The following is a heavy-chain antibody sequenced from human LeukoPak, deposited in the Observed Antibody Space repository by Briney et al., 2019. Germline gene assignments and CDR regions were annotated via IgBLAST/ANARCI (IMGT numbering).Heavy chain of an antibody. D-gene: IGHD3-9*01. J-gene: IGHJ5*02. CDR2: IYPGDSDT. CDR1: GYSFTSYW. V-gene: IGHV5-51*01. Sequence: GESLKISCKGSGYSFTSYWIGWVRQMPGKGLEWMGIIYPGDSDTRYSPSFQGQVTISADKSISTAYLQWSSLKASDTAMYYSARHAYYDILTGYYRGNWFDPWGQGTLVTVSS. CDR3: ARHAYYDILTGYYRGNWFDP.